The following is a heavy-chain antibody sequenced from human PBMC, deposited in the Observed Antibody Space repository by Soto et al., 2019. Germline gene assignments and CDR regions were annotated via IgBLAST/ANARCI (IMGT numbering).Heavy chain of an antibody. J-gene: IGHJ4*02. CDR1: GGTFSSYA. Sequence: QVQLVQSGAEVKKPGSSVKVSCKASGGTFSSYAISWVRQAPGQGLEWMGGIIPIFGTANYAQKFQGRVTITADESTSTAYMELSSLRSEDTAVYYCAINRPLVEWLHRRGLVYWGQGTLVTVSS. V-gene: IGHV1-69*01. CDR3: AINRPLVEWLHRRGLVY. D-gene: IGHD5-12*01. CDR2: IIPIFGTA.